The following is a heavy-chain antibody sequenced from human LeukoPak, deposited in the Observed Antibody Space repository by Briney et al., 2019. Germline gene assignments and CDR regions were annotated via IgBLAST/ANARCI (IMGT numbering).Heavy chain of an antibody. D-gene: IGHD6-19*01. CDR1: GFTFSSYS. V-gene: IGHV3-21*05. CDR2: ISSSSSYI. J-gene: IGHJ3*02. Sequence: GGSLRLSCAASGFTFSSYSMNWVRQAPGKGLEWVSYISSSSSYIYYADSVKGRFTISRDNAKNSLYLQMNGLRAEDTAVYYCARASGYTSGWYDDAFDIWGQGTMVTVSS. CDR3: ARASGYTSGWYDDAFDI.